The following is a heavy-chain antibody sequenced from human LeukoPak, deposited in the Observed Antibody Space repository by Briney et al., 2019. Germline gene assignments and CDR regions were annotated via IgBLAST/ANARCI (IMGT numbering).Heavy chain of an antibody. D-gene: IGHD3-10*01. CDR3: AKDRFGSGSPNWFGP. Sequence: GGSLRLSCAASGFTFSSYAMSWIRQVPGKGLEWVSAISGSDGDIFYTDSVKGRFTISRDNSKNTLYLQMNSLRAGDTAVYYCAKDRFGSGSPNWFGPWGQGTLVTVSS. V-gene: IGHV3-23*01. J-gene: IGHJ5*02. CDR2: ISGSDGDI. CDR1: GFTFSSYA.